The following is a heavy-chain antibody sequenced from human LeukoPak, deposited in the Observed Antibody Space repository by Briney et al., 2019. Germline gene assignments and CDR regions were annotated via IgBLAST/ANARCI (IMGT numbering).Heavy chain of an antibody. D-gene: IGHD3-10*01. J-gene: IGHJ4*02. CDR3: ERDSYASGNYYSPIDY. CDR2: ISSSSSTI. Sequence: GGSLRLSCAASGLTFSSYSMDCVRQAPGKGLEWISYISSSSSTIYYADSVKVRFTISRDNAKNSLYLQMNSLRDDDTAVYYCERDSYASGNYYSPIDYWGQGTLVTVSS. V-gene: IGHV3-48*02. CDR1: GLTFSSYS.